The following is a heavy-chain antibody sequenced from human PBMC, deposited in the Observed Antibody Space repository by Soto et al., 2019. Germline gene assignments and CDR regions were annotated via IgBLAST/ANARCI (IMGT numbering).Heavy chain of an antibody. Sequence: EPLLLTCTFSGVPIHNSHSVWAWIRQPPGKGLQFIASVYHNGGAHYNSSLKSRVTISVDTANNQVSLRMRSLTAADTAFYYCGRVVEGATRHTDPDSWGQGILVTVSS. V-gene: IGHV4-39*01. D-gene: IGHD2-21*01. J-gene: IGHJ5*01. CDR3: GRVVEGATRHTDPDS. CDR2: VYHNGGA. CDR1: GVPIHNSHSV.